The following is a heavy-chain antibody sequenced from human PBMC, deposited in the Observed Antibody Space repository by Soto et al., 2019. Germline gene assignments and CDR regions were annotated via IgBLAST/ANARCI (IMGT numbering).Heavy chain of an antibody. CDR1: GGTFSSYA. CDR2: IIPIFGTA. CDR3: ARFAVGGDYVNWFDP. Sequence: ASVKVSCKASGGTFSSYAISWVRQAPGQGLEWMGGIIPIFGTANYAQKFQGRVTITADESTSTAYMELSSLRSEDTAVYYCARFAVGGDYVNWFDPWGQGTLVTVS. V-gene: IGHV1-69*13. D-gene: IGHD4-17*01. J-gene: IGHJ5*02.